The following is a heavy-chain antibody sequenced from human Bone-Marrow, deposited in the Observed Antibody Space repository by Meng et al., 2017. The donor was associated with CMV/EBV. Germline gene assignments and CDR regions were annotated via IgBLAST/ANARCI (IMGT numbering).Heavy chain of an antibody. Sequence: GSLRLSCTVSGGSVSSGSYYWSWIRQPPGKGLEWIGYIYYSGSTNYNPSLKSRVTISVDTSKNQFSLRLSSVTAADTAVYYCARGGGSYGWFDPWGQGTLVTVSS. D-gene: IGHD1-26*01. J-gene: IGHJ5*02. CDR1: GGSVSSGSYY. V-gene: IGHV4-61*01. CDR3: ARGGGSYGWFDP. CDR2: IYYSGST.